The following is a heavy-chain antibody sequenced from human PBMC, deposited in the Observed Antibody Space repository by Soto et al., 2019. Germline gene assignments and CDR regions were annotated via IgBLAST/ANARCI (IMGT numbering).Heavy chain of an antibody. V-gene: IGHV1-3*01. CDR1: GYTFTSYA. Sequence: ASVKVSCNASGYTFTSYAMHWVRQAPGQRLEWMGWINAGNGDTKYSENFQGRVTITRDTSASTVYLDLSSLSSEDTAFYYCARTGHSGSYDYWGQGTLVTVSS. CDR3: ARTGHSGSYDY. CDR2: INAGNGDT. J-gene: IGHJ4*02. D-gene: IGHD3-22*01.